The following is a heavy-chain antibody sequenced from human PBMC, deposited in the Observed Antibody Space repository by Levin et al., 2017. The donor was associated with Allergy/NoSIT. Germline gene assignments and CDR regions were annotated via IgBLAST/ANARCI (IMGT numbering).Heavy chain of an antibody. V-gene: IGHV5-51*01. CDR3: ATTNDYGDYRDSPGTFDY. CDR1: GYSFTSYW. Sequence: GESLKISCKGSGYSFTSYWIGWVRQMPGKGLEWMGIIYPGDSDTRYSPSFQGQVTISADKSISTAYLQWSSLKASDTAMYYCATTNDYGDYRDSPGTFDYWGQGTLVTVSS. J-gene: IGHJ4*02. D-gene: IGHD4-17*01. CDR2: IYPGDSDT.